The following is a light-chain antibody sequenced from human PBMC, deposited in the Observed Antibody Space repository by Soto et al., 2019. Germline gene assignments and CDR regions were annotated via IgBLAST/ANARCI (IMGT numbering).Light chain of an antibody. V-gene: IGKV1-5*01. CDR2: DAS. CDR1: QSISSW. J-gene: IGKJ1*01. CDR3: QQYNSYWWT. Sequence: DIQMTQSPSTLSASVGDRVTITCRASQSISSWLAWYQQKPGKAPKLLIYDASSLESGVPSMFSGSGSGTEFTLTISSLQPDDFATYYCQQYNSYWWTFGQGTKVEIK.